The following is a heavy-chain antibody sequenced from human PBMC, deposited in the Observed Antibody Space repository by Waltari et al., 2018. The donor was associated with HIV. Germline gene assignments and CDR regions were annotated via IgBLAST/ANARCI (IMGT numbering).Heavy chain of an antibody. D-gene: IGHD3-16*01. Sequence: EVQLVESGGGLVQPGGSLRLSCAASGCTFSTYWMHWVRQVPGKGLVWVARIKSDVSIPIYADSVQGRFTVSRDNAMNTLYLQMNSLRPEDSAVYYCATPIMIAFGGDDFWGQGTLVTVSS. V-gene: IGHV3-74*01. CDR1: GCTFSTYW. CDR2: IKSDVSIP. CDR3: ATPIMIAFGGDDF. J-gene: IGHJ4*02.